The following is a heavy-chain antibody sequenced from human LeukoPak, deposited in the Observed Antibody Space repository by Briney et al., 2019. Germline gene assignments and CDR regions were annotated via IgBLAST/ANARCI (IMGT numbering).Heavy chain of an antibody. D-gene: IGHD4/OR15-4a*01. CDR2: INQYGGT. Sequence: TSETLPLTCLDSFRPYYWSWIRQSPDKGLEWIGEINQYGGTNYNPSLQDRLTISVDTSQNQFSLRLTSVTAADTGVYFCASGPRTMVLLRWGQGTLVAVSS. V-gene: IGHV4-34*01. CDR3: ASGPRTMVLLR. CDR1: FRPYY. J-gene: IGHJ4*02.